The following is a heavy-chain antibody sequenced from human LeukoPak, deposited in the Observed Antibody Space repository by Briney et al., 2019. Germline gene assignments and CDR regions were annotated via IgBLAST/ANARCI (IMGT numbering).Heavy chain of an antibody. Sequence: ASVKVSCKASGYTFTRYYMHWVRQAPGQGLEWMGWINPNSGGTNYAQKFQGRATMTRDTSISTAYMELSSLRSEDTAVYYCARDGSKPGLSGSFENWFDPWGQGTLVTVSS. D-gene: IGHD1-26*01. CDR3: ARDGSKPGLSGSFENWFDP. V-gene: IGHV1-2*02. CDR1: GYTFTRYY. CDR2: INPNSGGT. J-gene: IGHJ5*02.